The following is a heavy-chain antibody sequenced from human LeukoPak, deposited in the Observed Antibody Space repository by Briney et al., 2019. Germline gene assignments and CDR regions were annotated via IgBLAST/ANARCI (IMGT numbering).Heavy chain of an antibody. V-gene: IGHV4-59*01. Sequence: SETLSLTCTVSGGSISIYYWSWLRQPPGKGLEWIGYIYNSGSTIYNPSLRSRVTISVDTSKNQFSLKLSSVTAADTAVYYCARAVHDGAFDIWGQGTMVTVSS. D-gene: IGHD1-1*01. J-gene: IGHJ3*02. CDR3: ARAVHDGAFDI. CDR2: IYNSGST. CDR1: GGSISIYY.